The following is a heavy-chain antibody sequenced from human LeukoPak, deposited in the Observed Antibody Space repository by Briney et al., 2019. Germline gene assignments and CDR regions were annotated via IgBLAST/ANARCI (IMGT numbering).Heavy chain of an antibody. CDR1: GFTFSTYG. D-gene: IGHD7-27*01. V-gene: IGHV3-33*05. J-gene: IGHJ4*02. CDR2: ITNDGNYE. Sequence: RPGRSLRLSCAASGFTFSTYGMHWVRQAPGKGLEWVAVITNDGNYEKYADAVRGRFTISRDNSKNTLYLQMNSRSAEDTAVYYCARDSITGDNSLDFWGRGTLVTVSS. CDR3: ARDSITGDNSLDF.